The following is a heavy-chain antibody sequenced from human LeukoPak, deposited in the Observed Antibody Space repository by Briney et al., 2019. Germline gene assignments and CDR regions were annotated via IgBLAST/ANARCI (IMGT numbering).Heavy chain of an antibody. D-gene: IGHD5-24*01. J-gene: IGHJ4*02. Sequence: SETLSLTCTVSGGSISSSSYYWGWIRQPPGKGLEWIGSIYYSGSTYYNPSLKSRVTISVDTSKNQFSLKLSSVTAADTAVYYCARVHMAAFDYWGQGTLVTVSS. CDR3: ARVHMAAFDY. CDR1: GGSISSSSYY. CDR2: IYYSGST. V-gene: IGHV4-39*07.